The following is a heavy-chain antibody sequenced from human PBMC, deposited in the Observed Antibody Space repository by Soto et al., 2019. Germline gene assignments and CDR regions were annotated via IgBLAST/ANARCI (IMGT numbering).Heavy chain of an antibody. CDR1: GFTFSSYG. CDR2: IWDDGSNK. D-gene: IGHD2-2*03. V-gene: IGHV3-33*01. J-gene: IGHJ6*02. CDR3: ARDFGYCTSSTCYFNGMDV. Sequence: GGSLRLSCAASGFTFSSYGMHWVRQAPGKGLEWVAAIWDDGSNKNYADSVKGRFTISRDNSKKTLYLQMNSLRAEDTAVFYCARDFGYCTSSTCYFNGMDVWGQGTTVTVSS.